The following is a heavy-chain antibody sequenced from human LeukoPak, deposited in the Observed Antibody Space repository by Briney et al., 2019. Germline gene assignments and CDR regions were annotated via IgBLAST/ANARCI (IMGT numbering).Heavy chain of an antibody. CDR1: GYTFTSYG. V-gene: IGHV1-18*01. Sequence: ASVKVSCKASGYTFTSYGISWVRQAPGQGLEWMGWISAYNGNTNYAQKLQGRVTMTTDTSTSTAYMELRSLRSDDTAVYYCARNYGTKMVRGVITHHNYYMDVWGKGTTVTVSS. J-gene: IGHJ6*03. CDR2: ISAYNGNT. CDR3: ARNYGTKMVRGVITHHNYYMDV. D-gene: IGHD3-10*01.